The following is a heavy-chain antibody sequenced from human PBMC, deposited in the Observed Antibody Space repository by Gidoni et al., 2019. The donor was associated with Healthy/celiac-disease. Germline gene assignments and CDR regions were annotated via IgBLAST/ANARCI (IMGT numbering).Heavy chain of an antibody. D-gene: IGHD6-19*01. J-gene: IGHJ4*02. V-gene: IGHV4-34*01. Sequence: QVQLQQWGAGLLKPSETLSLTCAVYGGSFSGYYWSWIRQPPGKGLEWIGEINHSGITNYNPSLKSRVTISVDTSKNQFSLKLSSVTAADTAVYYCARPGYSSGRDYWGQGTLVTVSS. CDR1: GGSFSGYY. CDR2: INHSGIT. CDR3: ARPGYSSGRDY.